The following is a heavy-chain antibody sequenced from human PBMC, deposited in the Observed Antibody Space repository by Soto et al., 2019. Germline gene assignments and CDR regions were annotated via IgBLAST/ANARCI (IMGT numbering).Heavy chain of an antibody. CDR1: GGTFSSYT. Sequence: ASVKVSCKASGGTFSSYTISWVRQAPGQGLEWMGRIIANLGNANYAQKLQGRVTMTADKSTSTAYMELRSLRSDDTAVYYCARRASYGDYDYWGQGTLVTVSS. D-gene: IGHD4-17*01. J-gene: IGHJ4*02. V-gene: IGHV1-69*02. CDR3: ARRASYGDYDY. CDR2: IIANLGNA.